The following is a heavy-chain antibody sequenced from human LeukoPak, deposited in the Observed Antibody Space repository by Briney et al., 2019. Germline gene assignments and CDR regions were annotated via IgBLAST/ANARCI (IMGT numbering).Heavy chain of an antibody. V-gene: IGHV1-69*05. CDR1: GGTFSSYA. CDR2: IIPIFGTA. D-gene: IGHD6-13*01. CDR3: ARQALAAAGGFDY. Sequence: ASVKVSCKASGGTFSSYAISWVRQAPGQGLEWMGRIIPIFGTANYAQKFQGRVTITTDESTSTAYMELSSLRPEDTAVYYCARQALAAAGGFDYWGQGTLVTVSS. J-gene: IGHJ4*02.